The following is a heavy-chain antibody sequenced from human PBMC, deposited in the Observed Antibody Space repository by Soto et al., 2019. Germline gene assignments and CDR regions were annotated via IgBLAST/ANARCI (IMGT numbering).Heavy chain of an antibody. Sequence: AGSLTLSCPPAGFTFSNAWISWVRQAPRKWREWVGRIKSKTEDGTTDNSAPVKRRFSISTDDSQNTMYLQMNSLKTEDTAVYYCTTDSIYGGYDPTGDQYYGIDVWGQGTTVTVPS. J-gene: IGHJ6*02. CDR1: GFTFSNAW. CDR2: IKSKTEDGTT. CDR3: TTDSIYGGYDPTGDQYYGIDV. D-gene: IGHD4-17*01. V-gene: IGHV3-15*01.